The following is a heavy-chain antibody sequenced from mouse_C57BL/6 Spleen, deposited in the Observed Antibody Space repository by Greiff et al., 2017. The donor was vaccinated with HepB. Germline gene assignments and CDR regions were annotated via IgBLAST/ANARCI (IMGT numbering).Heavy chain of an antibody. V-gene: IGHV5-17*01. J-gene: IGHJ4*01. CDR1: GFTFSDYG. CDR3: ARKLDRYYYAMDY. CDR2: ISSGSSTI. D-gene: IGHD4-1*01. Sequence: DVMLVESGGGLVKPGGSLKLSCAASGFTFSDYGMHWVRQAPEKGLEWVAYISSGSSTIYYADTVKGRFTISRDNAKNTLFLQMTSLRSEDTAMYYCARKLDRYYYAMDYWGQGTSVTVSS.